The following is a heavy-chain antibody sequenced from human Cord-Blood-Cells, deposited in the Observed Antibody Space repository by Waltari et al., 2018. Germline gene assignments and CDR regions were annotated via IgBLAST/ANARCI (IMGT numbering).Heavy chain of an antibody. V-gene: IGHV4-4*07. CDR3: ARGAQRSSARPGAFDI. Sequence: QVQLQESGPGLVKPSETLSLTCTVSGGSISSYYWSWIRQPAGKGLEWIGRIYTSGSTNYNPSLKSRVTMSVDMSKNQFSLKLSSVTAADTAVYYCARGAQRSSARPGAFDIWGQGTMVTVSS. J-gene: IGHJ3*02. CDR1: GGSISSYY. CDR2: IYTSGST. D-gene: IGHD6-6*01.